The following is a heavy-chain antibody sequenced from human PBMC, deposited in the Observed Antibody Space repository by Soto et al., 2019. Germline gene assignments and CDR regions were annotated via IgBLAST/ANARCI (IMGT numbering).Heavy chain of an antibody. J-gene: IGHJ4*02. CDR2: VWSDGSNK. Sequence: QVQLVESGGGVVQPGTSLRLSCAASGFTFSSYGMHWVRQAPGKGLEWVAVVWSDGSNKIYADSVKGRFTISKDNSKNTLDLQLRSLRAEDRGVYYCATDRGASPFDYWGQGTLVTISS. CDR1: GFTFSSYG. CDR3: ATDRGASPFDY. D-gene: IGHD3-10*01. V-gene: IGHV3-33*01.